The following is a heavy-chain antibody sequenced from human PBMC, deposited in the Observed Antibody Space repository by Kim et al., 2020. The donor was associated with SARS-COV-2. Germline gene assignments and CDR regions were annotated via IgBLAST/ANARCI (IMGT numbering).Heavy chain of an antibody. CDR3: AKDIWGPHSYGYFQH. CDR2: ISGDGGST. D-gene: IGHD5-18*01. CDR1: GFTFDDYA. J-gene: IGHJ1*01. Sequence: GGSLRLSCAASGFTFDDYAMHWVRQAPGKGLEWVSLISGDGGSTYYADSVKGRFTISRDNSKNSLYLQMNSLRTEDTALYYCAKDIWGPHSYGYFQHWGQGTLVTVSS. V-gene: IGHV3-43*02.